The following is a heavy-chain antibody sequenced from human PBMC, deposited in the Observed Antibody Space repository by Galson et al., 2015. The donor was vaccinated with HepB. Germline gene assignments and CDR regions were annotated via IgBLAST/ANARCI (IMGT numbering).Heavy chain of an antibody. Sequence: SLRLSCAASGFTFSSYWMHWVRRAPGKGLVWVSRINSDETTITYADSVRGRFTISRDNARNSIYLQMDSLRAEDTAVYYCARVVPAARYGMDVWGQGTTVTVSS. CDR3: ARVVPAARYGMDV. CDR2: INSDETTI. V-gene: IGHV3-74*01. J-gene: IGHJ6*02. D-gene: IGHD2-2*01. CDR1: GFTFSSYW.